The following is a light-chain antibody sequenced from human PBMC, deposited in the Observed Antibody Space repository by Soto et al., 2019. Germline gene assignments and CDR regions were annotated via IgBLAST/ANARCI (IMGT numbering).Light chain of an antibody. J-gene: IGLJ3*02. V-gene: IGLV1-51*01. Sequence: QSVLTQPPSVSAAPGQKVTISCSGSSSNVGSNFVCWYQQLPGTAPKLLIYDNSKRPSGIPDRFSGSKSGTSATLGISGLQTGDEADYFCGTWDTSLIWVFGGGTKLTVL. CDR3: GTWDTSLIWV. CDR2: DNS. CDR1: SSNVGSNF.